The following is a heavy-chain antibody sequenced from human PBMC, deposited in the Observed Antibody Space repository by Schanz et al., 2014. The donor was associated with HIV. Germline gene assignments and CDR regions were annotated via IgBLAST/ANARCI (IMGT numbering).Heavy chain of an antibody. D-gene: IGHD4-17*01. CDR3: ARGRETVTTYFDF. CDR1: GYTFSSYG. V-gene: IGHV1-8*02. CDR2: MNPNNDDT. Sequence: QVQLVQSGAEVKKPGASVKVSCKASGYTFSSYGISWVRQAAGQGLEWMGWMNPNNDDTDYAQKFQGRVTMTRDTSTSTASMELSSLRSEDTAVYYCARGRETVTTYFDFWGQGTLVTVSS. J-gene: IGHJ4*02.